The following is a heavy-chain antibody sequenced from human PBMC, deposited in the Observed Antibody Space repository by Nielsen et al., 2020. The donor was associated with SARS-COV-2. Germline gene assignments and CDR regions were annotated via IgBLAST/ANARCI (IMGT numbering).Heavy chain of an antibody. V-gene: IGHV1-18*01. CDR1: GYSFSRFG. Sequence: ASVKVSCKASGYSFSRFGISWVRQVPGQGPEWMGWISGYNGETNYAQKFQDRVTITADTSASSAYMELRRLRLDDTATYYCARGDDTSAYSAFDIWGQGTLVTVSS. D-gene: IGHD3-22*01. CDR2: ISGYNGET. J-gene: IGHJ3*02. CDR3: ARGDDTSAYSAFDI.